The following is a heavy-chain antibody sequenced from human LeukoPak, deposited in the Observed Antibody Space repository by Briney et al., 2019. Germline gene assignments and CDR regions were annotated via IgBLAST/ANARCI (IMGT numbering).Heavy chain of an antibody. CDR2: ISAYNGNT. J-gene: IGHJ4*02. Sequence: ASVKVSCKASGYTFTSYAMNWVRQAPGQGHEWMGWISAYNGNTNYAQKLQGRVTMTTDTSTSTAYMELRSLRSDDTAVYYCARGGYYGGLVDYWGQGTLVTVSS. D-gene: IGHD3-10*01. CDR1: GYTFTSYA. V-gene: IGHV1-18*01. CDR3: ARGGYYGGLVDY.